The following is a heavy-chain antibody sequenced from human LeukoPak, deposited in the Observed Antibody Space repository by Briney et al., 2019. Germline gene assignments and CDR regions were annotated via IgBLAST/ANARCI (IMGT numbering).Heavy chain of an antibody. CDR1: GFTFSRYA. CDR2: ISDDGTFT. V-gene: IGHV3-30-3*01. Sequence: GRSLRLSCAASGFTFSRYAMHWVRQAPGKGLEWVAVISDDGTFTLYGDSVRGRFTISRDSSKNTLYLQMNSLRPEDTAVYYCARDPYRDAPDYFDYWGQGTLVTVSS. J-gene: IGHJ4*02. D-gene: IGHD1-14*01. CDR3: ARDPYRDAPDYFDY.